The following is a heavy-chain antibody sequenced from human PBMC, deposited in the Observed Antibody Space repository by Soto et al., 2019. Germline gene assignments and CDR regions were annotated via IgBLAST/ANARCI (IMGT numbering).Heavy chain of an antibody. CDR2: IWHDGSVQ. CDR3: ARXHWSKYCSALTCTDFDF. D-gene: IGHD2-8*02. J-gene: IGHJ4*02. V-gene: IGHV3-33*01. CDR1: GFTFSTYG. Sequence: GGSLRLSCATSGFTFSTYGIHWVRQAPGKGLEWVALIWHDGSVQYYADSVKGRFTISRDFSKNTVYLQMSSLRPDDTAVYYCARXHWSKYCSALTCTDFDFWGQGTPVTVSS.